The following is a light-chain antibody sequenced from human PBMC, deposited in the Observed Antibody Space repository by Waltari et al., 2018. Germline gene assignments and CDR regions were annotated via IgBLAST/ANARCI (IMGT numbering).Light chain of an antibody. CDR3: QQYRNVWS. CDR1: QSLGNW. CDR2: KAS. V-gene: IGKV1-5*03. Sequence: DIQMTQSPSTLSASVGDRVTITCRASQSLGNWLAWDQQKPGKAPKVLIYKASTLESCVRSRFSGSVSGTEFTLTISSLQPEGFATCYCQQYRNVWSFGQGTKVESK. J-gene: IGKJ1*01.